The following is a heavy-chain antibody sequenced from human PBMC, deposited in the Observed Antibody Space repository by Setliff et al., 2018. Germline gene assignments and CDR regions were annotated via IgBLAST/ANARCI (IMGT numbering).Heavy chain of an antibody. CDR3: ARDVFPYHYEGAFDI. J-gene: IGHJ3*02. V-gene: IGHV1-46*01. CDR1: GYTFTSHY. Sequence: WASVKVSCKASGYTFTSHYMHWVRQAPGLGPEWMGTINPSSGRTSYAQKFQGRVTMTRDTSTSTVYMDMSSLRSEDTAVYYCARDVFPYHYEGAFDIWGQGTMVTVSS. CDR2: INPSSGRT. D-gene: IGHD3-22*01.